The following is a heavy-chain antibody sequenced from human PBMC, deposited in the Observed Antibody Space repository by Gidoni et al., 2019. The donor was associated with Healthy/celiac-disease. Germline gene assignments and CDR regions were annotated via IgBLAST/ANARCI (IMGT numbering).Heavy chain of an antibody. D-gene: IGHD3-22*01. J-gene: IGHJ1*01. CDR1: GGSISSSSYY. CDR2: IYYSGST. CDR3: ARHARGITMIVAAKY. V-gene: IGHV4-39*01. Sequence: QLQLQESGPGLVKPSETLSLTCPVPGGSISSSSYYWGWIRQPPGKGLEWIGSIYYSGSTYYNPSLKSRVTISVDTSKNQFSLKLSSVTAADTAVYYCARHARGITMIVAAKYWGQGTLVTVSS.